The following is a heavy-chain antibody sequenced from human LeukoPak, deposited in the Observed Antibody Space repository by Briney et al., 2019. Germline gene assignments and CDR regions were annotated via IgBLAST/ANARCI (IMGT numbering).Heavy chain of an antibody. D-gene: IGHD3-22*01. Sequence: GGSLRLSCAASGFTFSNYAMSWVRQAPGKGLDWVSSISGSGGRTYYADSVKGRFTISRDNSKNTLYLQMNSLRAEDTAVYYCAKDPHYYDSSGYPNYTFDYWGQGTLVTVSS. CDR3: AKDPHYYDSSGYPNYTFDY. V-gene: IGHV3-23*01. CDR2: ISGSGGRT. J-gene: IGHJ4*02. CDR1: GFTFSNYA.